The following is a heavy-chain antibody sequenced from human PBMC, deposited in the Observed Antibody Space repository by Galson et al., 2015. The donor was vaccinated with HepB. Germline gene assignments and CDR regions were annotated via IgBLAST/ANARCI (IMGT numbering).Heavy chain of an antibody. CDR1: GFTFSNAW. V-gene: IGHV3-15*07. CDR2: IKSKTDGGTT. D-gene: IGHD3-3*01. J-gene: IGHJ3*02. Sequence: SLRLSCAASGFTFSNAWMNWVRQAPGKGLEWVGRIKSKTDGGTTDYAAPVKGRFTISRDDSKNTLYLQMNSLKTEDTAVYYCTTGFGVAYDAFDIWGQGTMVTVSS. CDR3: TTGFGVAYDAFDI.